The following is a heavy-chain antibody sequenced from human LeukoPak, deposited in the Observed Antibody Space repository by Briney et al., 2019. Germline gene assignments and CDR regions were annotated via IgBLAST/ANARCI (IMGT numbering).Heavy chain of an antibody. D-gene: IGHD3-3*01. Sequence: ASVKVSCKASGYTFTSYYMHWVRQAPGQGLEWMGIINPSGGSTSYAQKLQGRVTMTRDTSTSTVYMELSSLRSEDTAVYYCARDLAGYYDFWSGFFQHWGQGTLVTVSS. V-gene: IGHV1-46*03. CDR1: GYTFTSYY. CDR3: ARDLAGYYDFWSGFFQH. CDR2: INPSGGST. J-gene: IGHJ1*01.